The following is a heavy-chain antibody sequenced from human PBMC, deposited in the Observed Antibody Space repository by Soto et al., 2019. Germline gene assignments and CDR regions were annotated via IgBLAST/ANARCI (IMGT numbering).Heavy chain of an antibody. J-gene: IGHJ2*01. CDR1: GFTFNKYA. V-gene: IGHV3-23*01. Sequence: QLLESGGGLVKPGGSLRLSCSASGFTFNKYAMSWVRQAPGKGLEWVSSISRNGMTTDYADSVKGRFTISRDNSMNTLSLQMGSLRGDDTAFYFCAKDKYTDAVRRVWFFDVWGRGTLVSVSS. CDR3: AKDKYTDAVRRVWFFDV. D-gene: IGHD1-1*01. CDR2: ISRNGMTT.